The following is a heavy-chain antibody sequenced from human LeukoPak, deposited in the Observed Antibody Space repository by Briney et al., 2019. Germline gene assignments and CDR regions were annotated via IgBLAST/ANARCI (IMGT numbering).Heavy chain of an antibody. J-gene: IGHJ4*02. CDR1: GFTVSSNY. D-gene: IGHD5-24*01. CDR3: AREGKWLQLRYFDY. Sequence: SGGSLRLSCAASGFTVSSNYMSWVRQAPGKGLEWVSVIHTGGSTYYADSVKGRFTISRDTSNNTLYLQMNSLRADDTAVYYCAREGKWLQLRYFDYWGQGTLVTFSS. V-gene: IGHV3-53*01. CDR2: IHTGGST.